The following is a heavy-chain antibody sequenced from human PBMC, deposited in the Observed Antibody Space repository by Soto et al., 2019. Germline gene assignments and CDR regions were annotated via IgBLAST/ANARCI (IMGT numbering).Heavy chain of an antibody. CDR3: AREVQVHTPAFVY. CDR1: GGTFNTYA. D-gene: IGHD3-16*01. Sequence: QVQLVQSGAEMKKPGSSVKVSCQSSGGTFNTYAMNWVRQAPGQGPEWMGDISPMFGAANYAPKIQGRGTITADASTGTSYMQLSSLTSEDTALYFCAREVQVHTPAFVYWGQGTVVTVSS. V-gene: IGHV1-69*19. CDR2: ISPMFGAA. J-gene: IGHJ4*02.